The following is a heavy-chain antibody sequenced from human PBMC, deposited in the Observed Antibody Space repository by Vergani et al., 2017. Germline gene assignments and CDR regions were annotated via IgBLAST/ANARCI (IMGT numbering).Heavy chain of an antibody. CDR1: GYTFTSYD. Sequence: QVQLVQSGAEVKKPGASVKVSCKASGYTFTSYDINWVRQATGQGLEWMGWMNPNSGNTGYAQKFQGRVTMTRNTSISTAYMELSSLRSEDTAVYYCARVGGITYYDFWSGIGGGWFDPWGQGTLVTVSS. D-gene: IGHD3-3*01. V-gene: IGHV1-8*01. J-gene: IGHJ5*02. CDR2: MNPNSGNT. CDR3: ARVGGITYYDFWSGIGGGWFDP.